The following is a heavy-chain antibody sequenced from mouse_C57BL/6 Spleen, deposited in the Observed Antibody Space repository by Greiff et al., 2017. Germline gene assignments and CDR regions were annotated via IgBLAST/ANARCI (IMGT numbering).Heavy chain of an antibody. CDR1: GYTFTGYW. Sequence: VQLQQSGAELMKPGASVKLSCKATGYTFTGYWIEWVKQRPGHGLEWIGEILPGSGSTNYNAKFKGKATFTADTSSNTAYMQLSSLTTEDSAIYYCARRQLRLPYAMDYWGQGTSVTVSS. D-gene: IGHD3-2*02. CDR2: ILPGSGST. CDR3: ARRQLRLPYAMDY. J-gene: IGHJ4*01. V-gene: IGHV1-9*01.